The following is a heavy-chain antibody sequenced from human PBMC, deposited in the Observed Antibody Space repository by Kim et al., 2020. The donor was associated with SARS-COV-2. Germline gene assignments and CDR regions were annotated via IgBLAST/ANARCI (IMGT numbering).Heavy chain of an antibody. CDR3: ARADVESITIFGVVIISRGAFDI. J-gene: IGHJ3*02. D-gene: IGHD3-3*01. CDR2: IYYSGST. V-gene: IGHV4-59*01. Sequence: SETLSLTCTVSGGSISSYYWSWIRQPPGKGLEWIGYIYYSGSTNYNPSLKSRVTISVDTSKNQFSLKLSSVTAADTAVYYCARADVESITIFGVVIISRGAFDIWGQGTMVTVSS. CDR1: GGSISSYY.